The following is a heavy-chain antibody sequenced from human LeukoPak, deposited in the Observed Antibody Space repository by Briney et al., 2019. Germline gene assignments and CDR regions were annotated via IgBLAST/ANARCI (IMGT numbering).Heavy chain of an antibody. CDR3: ARHVRSGNYRRFDY. CDR2: INPVNSQT. CDR1: GYSFSNYW. D-gene: IGHD1-26*01. Sequence: GDSPKISCEGSGYSFSNYWIGWVRQMPGKGLEWMGIINPVNSQTSYSPSFQGQVTMSADKSITTAYLQWSSLKASDTAMYYCARHVRSGNYRRFDYWGQGTLVTVSS. J-gene: IGHJ4*02. V-gene: IGHV5-51*01.